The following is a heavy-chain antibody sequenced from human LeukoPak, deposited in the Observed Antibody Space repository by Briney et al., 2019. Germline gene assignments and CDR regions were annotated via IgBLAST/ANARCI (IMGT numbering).Heavy chain of an antibody. Sequence: SVKVSCKASGGTFRSSAISWVRQAPGQGLERMGGINPIFRTSNYAQKFEGKVTITADESTSTAYMELSSLKSEDTAVYYCARGGGIFGVLTTAHYYGMDVWGQGTTVIVAS. D-gene: IGHD3-3*01. CDR1: GGTFRSSA. CDR3: ARGGGIFGVLTTAHYYGMDV. J-gene: IGHJ6*02. CDR2: INPIFRTS. V-gene: IGHV1-69*13.